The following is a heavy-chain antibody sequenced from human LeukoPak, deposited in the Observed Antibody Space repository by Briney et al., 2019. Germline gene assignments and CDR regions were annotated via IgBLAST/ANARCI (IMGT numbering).Heavy chain of an antibody. CDR3: AGIGGMYNWFDP. CDR1: GGSISNYY. J-gene: IGHJ5*02. CDR2: IYYSGST. V-gene: IGHV4-39*07. D-gene: IGHD1-26*01. Sequence: SETLSLTCTVSGGSISNYYWGWIRQPPGKGLEWIGSIYYSGSTYYNPSLKSRVTISVDTSKNQFSLKLSSVTAADTAVYYCAGIGGMYNWFDPWGQGTLVTVSS.